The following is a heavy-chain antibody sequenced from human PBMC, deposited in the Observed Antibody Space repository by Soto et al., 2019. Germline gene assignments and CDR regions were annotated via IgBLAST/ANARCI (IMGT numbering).Heavy chain of an antibody. J-gene: IGHJ4*02. CDR2: ISAYNGNT. Sequence: ASVKVSCKASGYPFTSYGISWVRQAPGQGLEWMGWISAYNGNTNYAQKLQGRVTMTTDTSTSTAYMELRSLRSDDTAVYYFARDRSYYYDSSGPSGFDYWGQGTLVTVSS. CDR1: GYPFTSYG. V-gene: IGHV1-18*04. CDR3: ARDRSYYYDSSGPSGFDY. D-gene: IGHD3-22*01.